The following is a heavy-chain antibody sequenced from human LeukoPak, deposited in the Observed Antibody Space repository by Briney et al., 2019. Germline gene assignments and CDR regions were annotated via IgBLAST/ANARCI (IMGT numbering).Heavy chain of an antibody. D-gene: IGHD6-13*01. Sequence: PGGSLRLSCAASGFTFSYYAMHWVRQAPGKGLEYVSAISSNGGSTYYANSVKGRFTISRDNSKNSLSLQMNSLRAEDTAVYYCATWAGTATGFSGPFDYWGQGTLVTVSS. CDR1: GFTFSYYA. J-gene: IGHJ4*02. CDR3: ATWAGTATGFSGPFDY. V-gene: IGHV3-64*01. CDR2: ISSNGGST.